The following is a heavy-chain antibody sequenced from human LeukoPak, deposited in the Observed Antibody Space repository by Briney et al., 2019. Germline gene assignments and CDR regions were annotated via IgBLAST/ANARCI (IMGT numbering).Heavy chain of an antibody. CDR1: GFTFSSYG. D-gene: IGHD2-2*01. J-gene: IGHJ5*02. Sequence: GGSLRLSCAASGFTFSSYGMPWVRQAPGKGLEWVAVISYDGSNKYYADSVKGRFTISRDNSKNTLYLQMNSLRAEDTAVYYCAKDAHDIVVPAAIGNWFDPWGQGTLVTVSS. CDR2: ISYDGSNK. CDR3: AKDAHDIVVPAAIGNWFDP. V-gene: IGHV3-30*18.